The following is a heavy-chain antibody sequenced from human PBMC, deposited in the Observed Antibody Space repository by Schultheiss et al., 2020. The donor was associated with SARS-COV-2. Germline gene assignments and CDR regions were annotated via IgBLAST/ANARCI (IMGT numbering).Heavy chain of an antibody. CDR1: GFTFDDYA. CDR3: AKDYQFGVRGTTIDY. D-gene: IGHD3-10*01. CDR2: ISWNSGSI. J-gene: IGHJ4*02. V-gene: IGHV3-9*01. Sequence: GGSLRLSCAASGFTFDDYAMHWVRQAPGKGLEWVSGISWNSGSIGYADSVKGRFTISRDNAKNSLYLQMNSLRAEDTALYYCAKDYQFGVRGTTIDYWGQGTLVTVSS.